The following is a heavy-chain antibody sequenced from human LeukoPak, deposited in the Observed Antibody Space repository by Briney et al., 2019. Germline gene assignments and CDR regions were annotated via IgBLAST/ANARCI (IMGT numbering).Heavy chain of an antibody. J-gene: IGHJ4*02. CDR1: GGSISSTNW. V-gene: IGHV4-4*02. CDR3: ARGPPVYYSGGSCYSLDY. Sequence: SETLSLTCGVSGGSISSTNWWTWVRQPPGEWLEWIGEVHFSGRTNYNPSLERLGTMSVDMSEYRISLKLSSVTSADTAVYYCARGPPVYYSGGSCYSLDYWGQGTLVTVSS. D-gene: IGHD2-15*01. CDR2: VHFSGRT.